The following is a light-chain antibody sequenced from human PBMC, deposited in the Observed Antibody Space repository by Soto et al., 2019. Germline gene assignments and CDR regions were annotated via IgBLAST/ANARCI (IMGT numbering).Light chain of an antibody. CDR2: DAS. Sequence: DIVLTQSPATLSLSPGERATLSCRASQSVISYLAWYQQKPGQAPRLLIYDASNRATGIPARFSGSGSGTDFTLTISSLEPEDFAVYYCQQRSNWPPIFTFGPGTKVDIK. CDR1: QSVISY. CDR3: QQRSNWPPIFT. V-gene: IGKV3-11*01. J-gene: IGKJ3*01.